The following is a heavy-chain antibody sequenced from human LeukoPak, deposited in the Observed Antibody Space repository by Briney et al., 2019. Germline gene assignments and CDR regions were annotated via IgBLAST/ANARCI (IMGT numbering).Heavy chain of an antibody. J-gene: IGHJ3*02. Sequence: PGGSLRLSCAASGHTFSNYWMHWVRQAPGKGLVWVSHINSDGSSTSYADSVKGRFTISRDNAKNSLYLQMNSLRAEDTAVYYCASGDPPDIWGQGTMVTVSS. D-gene: IGHD7-27*01. CDR1: GHTFSNYW. CDR2: INSDGSST. CDR3: ASGDPPDI. V-gene: IGHV3-74*01.